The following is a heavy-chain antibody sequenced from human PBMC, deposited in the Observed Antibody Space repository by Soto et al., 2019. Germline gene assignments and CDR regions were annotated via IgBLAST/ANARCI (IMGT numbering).Heavy chain of an antibody. D-gene: IGHD3-22*01. Sequence: QVQLQESGPGLVKPSQTLSLTCTVSGGSISSGGYYWSWIRQHPGKGLEWIGYIYYSGSTYYNPSLKSRVTISVDTSKNQFSLKLGSVTAADTAVYYWARADFEDYYDSSGYHFDYWGQGTLVTVSS. CDR3: ARADFEDYYDSSGYHFDY. CDR1: GGSISSGGYY. J-gene: IGHJ4*02. CDR2: IYYSGST. V-gene: IGHV4-31*03.